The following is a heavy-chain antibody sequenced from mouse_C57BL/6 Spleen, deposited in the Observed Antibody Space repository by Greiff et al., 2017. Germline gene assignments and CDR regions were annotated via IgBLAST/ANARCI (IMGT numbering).Heavy chain of an antibody. J-gene: IGHJ2*01. Sequence: VPLQQSGPALVKPGASVKMSCEASGYTFTDYNMHWVKQSHGKSLEWIGYFNPNNGGTSYNQKVKGKATLTVYKCSGTAYMERRSLTAEDAAVYYCARVGILDGLDDWGKGTTLTVSS. V-gene: IGHV1-22*01. CDR2: FNPNNGGT. D-gene: IGHD2-3*01. CDR3: ARVGILDGLDD. CDR1: GYTFTDYN.